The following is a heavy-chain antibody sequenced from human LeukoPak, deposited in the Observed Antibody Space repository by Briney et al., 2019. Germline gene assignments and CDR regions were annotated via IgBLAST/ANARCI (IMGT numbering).Heavy chain of an antibody. CDR1: GFSFSTSE. D-gene: IGHD2/OR15-2a*01. CDR3: ARAFYDYMDV. J-gene: IGHJ6*03. CDR2: VSSSGSTI. V-gene: IGHV3-48*03. Sequence: GGSLRLSCAASGFSFSTSEMNWVRQAPGKGLEWVSYVSSSGSTIYYADSVKGRFTISRDNAKNSLYLQMNSLRAEDTAVYYCARAFYDYMDVWGKGTTVTVSS.